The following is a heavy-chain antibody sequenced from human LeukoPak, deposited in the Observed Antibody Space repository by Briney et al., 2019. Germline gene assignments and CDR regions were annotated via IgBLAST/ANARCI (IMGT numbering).Heavy chain of an antibody. D-gene: IGHD3-22*01. CDR1: GYTLTELS. V-gene: IGHV1-24*01. Sequence: ASVKVSCKISGYTLTELSMHWVRQAPGKGLEWMGGFDPEDGETIYAQKFQGRVTMTEDTSTDTAYMGLSSLRSEDTAVYYCATGDDSSGYFDYWGQGTLVTVSS. CDR3: ATGDDSSGYFDY. J-gene: IGHJ4*02. CDR2: FDPEDGET.